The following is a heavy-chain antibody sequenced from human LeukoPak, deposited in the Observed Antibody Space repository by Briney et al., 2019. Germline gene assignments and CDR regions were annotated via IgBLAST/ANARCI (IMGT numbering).Heavy chain of an antibody. CDR3: AKENYDFWSGYSNWFDS. CDR1: GFTFSSYG. Sequence: GGSLRLSCAASGFTFSSYGMHWVRQAPGKGLEWVAFIRYDGSNKYYADSVKGRFTISRDNSKKTLHLQMNDLRVEDTAVYYCAKENYDFWSGYSNWFDSWGRGTLVTVSS. V-gene: IGHV3-30*02. CDR2: IRYDGSNK. J-gene: IGHJ5*01. D-gene: IGHD3-3*01.